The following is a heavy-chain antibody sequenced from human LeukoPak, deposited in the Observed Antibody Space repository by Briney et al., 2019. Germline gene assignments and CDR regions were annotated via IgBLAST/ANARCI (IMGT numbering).Heavy chain of an antibody. D-gene: IGHD1-14*01. CDR2: ISSDGGRV. CDR3: ARWVGTQLDF. V-gene: IGHV3-64*02. J-gene: IGHJ4*02. CDR1: GFTFSSSA. Sequence: GGSLRLSCAASGFTFSSSAMHWVRRAPGKRLETVSAISSDGGRVYYGDSVMGRFTISRDNSKNTLYLQMGSLRAEDMAVYYCARWVGTQLDFWGQGTLVTVSS.